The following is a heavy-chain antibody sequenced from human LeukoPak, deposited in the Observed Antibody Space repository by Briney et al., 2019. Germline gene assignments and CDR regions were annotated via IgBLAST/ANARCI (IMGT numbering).Heavy chain of an antibody. J-gene: IGHJ3*02. CDR1: GVTFSSYW. V-gene: IGHV3-7*03. Sequence: GGSLRLSCAASGVTFSSYWMSWVRQAPGKGLEWVANIKEDGSEKYYVDSVKGRFTISRDNAKNSLYLQMNSLRAEDTALYYCAKEQLDIFDDNDAFDIWGQGTMVTVSS. CDR3: AKEQLDIFDDNDAFDI. D-gene: IGHD3-9*01. CDR2: IKEDGSEK.